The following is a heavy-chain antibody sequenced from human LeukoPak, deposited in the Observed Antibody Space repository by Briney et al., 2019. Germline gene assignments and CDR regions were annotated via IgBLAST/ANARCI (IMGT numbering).Heavy chain of an antibody. J-gene: IGHJ4*02. V-gene: IGHV1-46*01. CDR2: INPSGGST. CDR3: ARAMVTSIAGDY. D-gene: IGHD6-6*01. CDR1: GYTFTSYY. Sequence: ASVKVSCKASGYTFTSYYMHWVRQAPGQGLEWMGIINPSGGSTSYAQKFQGRVTMTRDTSTCTVYMELSSLRSEDTAVYYCARAMVTSIAGDYWGQRTLVTLSS.